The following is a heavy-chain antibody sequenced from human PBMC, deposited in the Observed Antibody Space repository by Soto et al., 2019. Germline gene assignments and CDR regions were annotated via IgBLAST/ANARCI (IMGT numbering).Heavy chain of an antibody. CDR2: IHPTGIT. J-gene: IGHJ5*02. Sequence: QVQLQESGPGLMKPSETLSLTCTVSGGSISGDFWSWIRQPAGKGLEWIGRIHPTGITTYNPSLKSRVPMSVDTSKSQFSLRLNSVTAADTAVYYCVKGAGPPWFDPWGQGTLVTVSS. CDR1: GGSISGDF. V-gene: IGHV4-4*07. CDR3: VKGAGPPWFDP.